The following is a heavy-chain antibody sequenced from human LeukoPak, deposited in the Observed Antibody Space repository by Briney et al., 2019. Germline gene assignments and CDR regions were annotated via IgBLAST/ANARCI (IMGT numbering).Heavy chain of an antibody. V-gene: IGHV3-7*03. CDR3: AKGGYSSGWRNYFDY. CDR1: GFTFSSYW. CDR2: IKPDGSLI. Sequence: SGGSLRLSCAASGFTFSSYWMTWVRQGPGKGLEWVANIKPDGSLIYYVDSVKGRFTISRDNSKDTLYLQMNSLRAEDTAVYYCAKGGYSSGWRNYFDYWGQGTLVTVSS. J-gene: IGHJ4*02. D-gene: IGHD6-19*01.